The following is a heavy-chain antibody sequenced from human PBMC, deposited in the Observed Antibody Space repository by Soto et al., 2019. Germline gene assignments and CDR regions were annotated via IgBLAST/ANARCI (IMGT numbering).Heavy chain of an antibody. D-gene: IGHD3-16*01. CDR1: GYTFTNYY. V-gene: IGHV1-46*01. CDR2: IHYSGATP. Sequence: QVQLVQSGAEVKRPGASVKVSCKASGYTFTNYYMHWVRQAPGQGLEWMGVIHYSGATPTYAQKFQGRVTMDRDTSTSTVYVELSSLTSEDTAVYYCARGGPDLATIGRFDYWGQGTLVTVSS. CDR3: ARGGPDLATIGRFDY. J-gene: IGHJ4*02.